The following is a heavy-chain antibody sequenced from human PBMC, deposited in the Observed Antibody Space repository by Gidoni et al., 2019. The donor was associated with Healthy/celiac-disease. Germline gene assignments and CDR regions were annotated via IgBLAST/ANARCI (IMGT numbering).Heavy chain of an antibody. CDR2: INHSGST. CDR1: GGSFSGYY. D-gene: IGHD3-10*01. J-gene: IGHJ6*02. Sequence: QVQLQQWGAGLLKPSETLSLTCAVYGGSFSGYYWSWIRQPPGKGLEWIGEINHSGSTNYNPSLKSRVTISADTSKNQFSLKLSSVTAADTAVYYCARGWYGSGSYYPNYYYYGMDVWGQGTTVTVSS. CDR3: ARGWYGSGSYYPNYYYYGMDV. V-gene: IGHV4-34*01.